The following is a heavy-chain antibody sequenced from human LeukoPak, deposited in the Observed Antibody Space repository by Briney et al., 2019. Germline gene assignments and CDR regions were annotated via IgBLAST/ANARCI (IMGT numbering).Heavy chain of an antibody. CDR3: ARAASRSGPLDNYYYYYMDV. Sequence: PGGSLRLSCAASGFTIDDYGMSWVRQAPGKGLEWVSGINWNGGSTGYADSVKGRFTISRDNAKNSLYLQMNSLRAEDTALYYCARAASRSGPLDNYYYYYMDVWGKGTTVTVSS. CDR1: GFTIDDYG. J-gene: IGHJ6*03. V-gene: IGHV3-20*04. D-gene: IGHD3-10*01. CDR2: INWNGGST.